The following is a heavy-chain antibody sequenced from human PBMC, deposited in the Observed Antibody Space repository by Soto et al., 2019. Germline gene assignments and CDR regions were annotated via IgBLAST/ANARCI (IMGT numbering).Heavy chain of an antibody. CDR2: ISYDGSNK. CDR1: GFSFSSYG. V-gene: IGHV3-30*18. J-gene: IGHJ6*02. CDR3: AKEGSYYYDSSGLYGMDV. D-gene: IGHD3-22*01. Sequence: GGSLRLSCAASGFSFSSYGMHWVRQAPGKGLEWVAVISYDGSNKYYADSVKGRFTISRDNSKNTLYLQMNSLRAEDTAVYYCAKEGSYYYDSSGLYGMDVWGQGTTVTVSS.